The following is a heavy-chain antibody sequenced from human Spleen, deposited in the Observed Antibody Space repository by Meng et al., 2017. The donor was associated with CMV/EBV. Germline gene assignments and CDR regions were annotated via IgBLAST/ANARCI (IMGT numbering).Heavy chain of an antibody. D-gene: IGHD2-2*01. CDR3: AKDGGKYCSTTGCYSFDY. CDR2: IRYDGSNK. Sequence: GESLKISCAASGFTFSTYWMNWVRQAPGKGLEWVAFIRYDGSNKYYADSVKGRFTISRDNSENTLYLQMSSLRVEDTAVYYCAKDGGKYCSTTGCYSFDYWGQGTLVTVSS. CDR1: GFTFSTYW. V-gene: IGHV3-30*02. J-gene: IGHJ4*02.